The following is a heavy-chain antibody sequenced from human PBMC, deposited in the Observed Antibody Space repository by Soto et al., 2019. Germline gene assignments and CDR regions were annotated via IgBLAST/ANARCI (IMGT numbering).Heavy chain of an antibody. Sequence: QVQLQQWGAGLLKPSETLSLTCAVYGGSFSGYYWSWIRQPPGKGLEWSGEINHSGSTNYNPSLKSRVTISVDTSKNQFSLKLSSVTAADTAVYYCASVSIAARPMDYWGQGTLVTVSS. CDR3: ASVSIAARPMDY. J-gene: IGHJ4*02. CDR1: GGSFSGYY. D-gene: IGHD6-6*01. CDR2: INHSGST. V-gene: IGHV4-34*01.